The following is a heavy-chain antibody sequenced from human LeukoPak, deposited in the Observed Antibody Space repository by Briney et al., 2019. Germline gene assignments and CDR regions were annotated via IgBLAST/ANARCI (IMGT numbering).Heavy chain of an antibody. V-gene: IGHV4-39*07. CDR1: GGSISSSSYY. Sequence: MPSETLSLTCTVSGGSISSSSYYWGWIRQPPGKGLEWIGSIYYSGSTYYNPSLKSRVTISVDTSKNQFSLKLSSVTAADTAVYYCARLGGSGSYRTFDYWGQGTLVTVSS. J-gene: IGHJ4*02. CDR3: ARLGGSGSYRTFDY. CDR2: IYYSGST. D-gene: IGHD3-10*01.